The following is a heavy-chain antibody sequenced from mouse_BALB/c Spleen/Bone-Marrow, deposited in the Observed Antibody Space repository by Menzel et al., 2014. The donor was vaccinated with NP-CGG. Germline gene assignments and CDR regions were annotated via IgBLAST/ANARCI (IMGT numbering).Heavy chain of an antibody. D-gene: IGHD2-2*01. Sequence: EVKLMESGGGLVQSGGSRKLSCAASGFTFSSFGMHWVRQAAEKGLEWVAYISSGGSSIYFADTMKGRLTISRDNPKNPLFLQLTSLRSEDTAIYYCARGGLRDYFAYWGQGTTLTVSS. CDR2: ISSGGSSI. J-gene: IGHJ2*01. V-gene: IGHV5-17*02. CDR1: GFTFSSFG. CDR3: ARGGLRDYFAY.